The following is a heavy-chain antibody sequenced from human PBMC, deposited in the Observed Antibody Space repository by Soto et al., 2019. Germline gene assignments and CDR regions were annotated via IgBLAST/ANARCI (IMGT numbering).Heavy chain of an antibody. V-gene: IGHV3-33*08. Sequence: GGSLRLSCAASGFSFSDYTMNWVRQAPGKGLEWVAVIWFDGNKQHYADSVKGRFTISRDNSKNTLYVQMTSLRAEDTAVYYCARGLQSLFDYWGQGTLVTVSS. CDR1: GFSFSDYT. J-gene: IGHJ4*02. CDR3: ARGLQSLFDY. CDR2: IWFDGNKQ.